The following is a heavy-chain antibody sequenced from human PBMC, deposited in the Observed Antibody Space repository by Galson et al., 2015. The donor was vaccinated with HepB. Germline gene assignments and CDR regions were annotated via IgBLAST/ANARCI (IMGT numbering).Heavy chain of an antibody. Sequence: SLRLSCAASGFTFSSYWMSWVRQAPGKGLEWVSSINAVGNTNYADSVKGRFTISRDYSNNVLFLQMTSLRAEDTALYYCAKGVAAAGHHFDYWGQGTLVTVSS. CDR2: INAVGNT. D-gene: IGHD2-2*01. V-gene: IGHV3-23*01. J-gene: IGHJ4*02. CDR3: AKGVAAAGHHFDY. CDR1: GFTFSSYW.